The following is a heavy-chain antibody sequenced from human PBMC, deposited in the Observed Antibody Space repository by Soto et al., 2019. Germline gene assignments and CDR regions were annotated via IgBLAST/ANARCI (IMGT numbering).Heavy chain of an antibody. CDR3: ARGRFTMVTTWWYFDY. Sequence: QVPLVQSGAEVKKPGASVTVSCKASGYTFSNYYIHWVRQAPGQGLEWMGIINSSSGRTTYAQKFQGRVTMTRDTSTSTVYMEVSSLRSEDTAVYYCARGRFTMVTTWWYFDYWGQGTLVTVSS. CDR2: INSSSGRT. V-gene: IGHV1-46*01. D-gene: IGHD4-17*01. J-gene: IGHJ4*02. CDR1: GYTFSNYY.